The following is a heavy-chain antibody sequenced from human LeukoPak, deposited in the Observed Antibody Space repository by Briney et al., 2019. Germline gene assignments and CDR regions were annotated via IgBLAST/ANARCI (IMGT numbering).Heavy chain of an antibody. Sequence: GGSLRPSCAASGFTFSSYAMNWVRQAPGKGLEWVSYVGSSGITIFYADSVKGRFTISRDNAKNSLFLQMNSLRAEDTAVYYCARTFDYWGQGTLVTVSS. CDR1: GFTFSSYA. V-gene: IGHV3-48*03. J-gene: IGHJ4*02. CDR3: ARTFDY. CDR2: VGSSGITI.